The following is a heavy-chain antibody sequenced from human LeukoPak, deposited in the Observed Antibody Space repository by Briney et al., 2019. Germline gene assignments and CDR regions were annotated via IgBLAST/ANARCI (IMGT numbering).Heavy chain of an antibody. Sequence: SETLSLTCTVSGGSISHYYWSWIRQPAGKGLEWVGRIHSTGSTDYNPPLKSRVTMSVDTSKNQFSAKVNSVTAADTAVYYCARGLEVGADRALDYWGQGTLVTVSS. V-gene: IGHV4-4*07. CDR3: ARGLEVGADRALDY. CDR1: GGSISHYY. CDR2: IHSTGST. J-gene: IGHJ4*02. D-gene: IGHD1-1*01.